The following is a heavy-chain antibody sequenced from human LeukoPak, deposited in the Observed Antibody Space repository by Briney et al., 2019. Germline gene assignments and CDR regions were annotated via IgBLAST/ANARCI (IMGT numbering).Heavy chain of an antibody. CDR1: GYSFTNYW. CDR3: ARQNQGAGTGGWFDP. CDR2: IDPSDSYT. D-gene: IGHD6-19*01. J-gene: IGHJ5*02. Sequence: GESLKISCKGSGYSFTNYWISWVRQMPGKGLEWMGRIDPSDSYTNYSPSFQGHVTISADKSISTAYLQWSSLKASDTAIYYCARQNQGAGTGGWFDPWGQGILVTVSS. V-gene: IGHV5-10-1*01.